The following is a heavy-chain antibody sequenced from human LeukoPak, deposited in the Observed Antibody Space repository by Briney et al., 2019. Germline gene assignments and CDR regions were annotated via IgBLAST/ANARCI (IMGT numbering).Heavy chain of an antibody. CDR3: ARALYYDFWGGYYKEENWFDP. D-gene: IGHD3-3*01. Sequence: ASVKVSCKASGYTFTSYYMHWVRQAPGQGLEWMGIINPSGGSTSYAQKFQGRVTMTRDTSTSTVYMELSSLRSEDTAVYYCARALYYDFWGGYYKEENWFDPWGQGTLVTVSS. CDR2: INPSGGST. V-gene: IGHV1-46*01. CDR1: GYTFTSYY. J-gene: IGHJ5*02.